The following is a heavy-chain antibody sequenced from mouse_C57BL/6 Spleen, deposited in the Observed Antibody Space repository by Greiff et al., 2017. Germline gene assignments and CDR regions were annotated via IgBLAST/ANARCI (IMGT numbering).Heavy chain of an antibody. Sequence: QVQLQQPGAELVMPGASVKLSCKASGYTFTSYWMHWVKQRPGQGLEWIGEIDPSDSYTNYNQKFKGKSTLTVDKSSSTAYMQLSSLTSVDSAVYYCARNYYGNPAWFAYWGQGTLVTVSA. V-gene: IGHV1-69*01. CDR3: ARNYYGNPAWFAY. J-gene: IGHJ3*01. D-gene: IGHD2-1*01. CDR1: GYTFTSYW. CDR2: IDPSDSYT.